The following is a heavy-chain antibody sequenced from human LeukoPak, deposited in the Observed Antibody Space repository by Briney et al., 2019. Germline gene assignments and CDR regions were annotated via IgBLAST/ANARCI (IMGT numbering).Heavy chain of an antibody. Sequence: GASVKVSCKASGYTFTSYAMNWVRQAPGQGLEWMGWINTNTGNPTYAQGFTGRFVFSLDTSVSTAYLQIGSLKAEDSAVYYCARVKEFRGIQLGYWGQGTLVTVSS. D-gene: IGHD3-10*01. CDR2: INTNTGNP. CDR3: ARVKEFRGIQLGY. V-gene: IGHV7-4-1*01. J-gene: IGHJ4*02. CDR1: GYTFTSYA.